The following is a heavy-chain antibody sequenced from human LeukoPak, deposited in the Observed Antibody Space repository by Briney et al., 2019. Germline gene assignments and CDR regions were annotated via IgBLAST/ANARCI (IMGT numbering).Heavy chain of an antibody. Sequence: PGGSLRLSCAASGFSFSSYAMSWVPQAPGEGGEWGSAISGSGGYTFYADPGKGRFTISRDNSKNTLYVHMNSLGAEDTALHYCAKDSRSWNYLFYYGMDVWGQGTTVTVSS. CDR1: GFSFSSYA. V-gene: IGHV3-23*01. CDR3: AKDSRSWNYLFYYGMDV. D-gene: IGHD1-7*01. J-gene: IGHJ6*02. CDR2: ISGSGGYT.